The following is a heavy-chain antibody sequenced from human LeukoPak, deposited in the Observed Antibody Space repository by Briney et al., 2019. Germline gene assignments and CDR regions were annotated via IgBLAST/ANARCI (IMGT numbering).Heavy chain of an antibody. J-gene: IGHJ6*02. CDR2: MNPNSGNT. D-gene: IGHD5-18*01. CDR1: GYTFTSYD. V-gene: IGHV1-8*01. CDR3: ARIQLDYYYYGMDV. Sequence: ASVKVSCKASGYTFTSYDINWVRQATGQGLGWMGWMNPNSGNTGYAQKFQGRVTMTRNTSISTAYMELSSLRSEDTAVYYCARIQLDYYYYGMDVWGQGTTVTVSS.